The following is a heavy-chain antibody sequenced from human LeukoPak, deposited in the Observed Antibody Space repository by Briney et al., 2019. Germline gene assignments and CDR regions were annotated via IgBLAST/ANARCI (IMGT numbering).Heavy chain of an antibody. J-gene: IGHJ4*02. V-gene: IGHV4-34*01. D-gene: IGHD3-22*01. CDR1: GGSFSGYY. CDR3: ARGKYYYDSSGYYRYDY. Sequence: SETLSLTCAVYGGSFSGYYWSWIRQPPGKGLEWIGEINHSGSTNYNPSLKSRVTISVDTSKNQFSLKLSSVTAADTAVYYCARGKYYYDSSGYYRYDYWGQGNLVTVSS. CDR2: INHSGST.